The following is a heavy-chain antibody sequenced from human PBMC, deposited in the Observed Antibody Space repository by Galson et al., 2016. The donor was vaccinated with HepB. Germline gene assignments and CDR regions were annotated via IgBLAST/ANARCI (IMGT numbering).Heavy chain of an antibody. CDR1: GFTFSHYW. J-gene: IGHJ4*02. CDR3: AKGKRYSDSGSYYVDY. D-gene: IGHD3-10*01. CDR2: ISSSGSTI. V-gene: IGHV3-48*01. Sequence: SLRLSCAASGFTFSHYWMNWVRQAPGKGLEWISYISSSGSTIYYADSVKGRFTISRDNSKNTLYLQMNSLRVEDSAVYYCAKGKRYSDSGSYYVDYWGQGTLVTVSS.